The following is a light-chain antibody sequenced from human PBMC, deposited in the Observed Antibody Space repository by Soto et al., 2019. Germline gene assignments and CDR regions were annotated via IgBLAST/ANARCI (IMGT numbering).Light chain of an antibody. V-gene: IGKV1-8*01. Sequence: AIRMTQSPSTLSASTGDRATITCRASQGISSYLAWYQQKPGKAPKLLIYAASTMHSGIPSRFSGSGSGTDFTLTISCLQSEDFATYYCQQYYSYPRTFGQGTKVEIK. CDR3: QQYYSYPRT. CDR1: QGISSY. J-gene: IGKJ1*01. CDR2: AAS.